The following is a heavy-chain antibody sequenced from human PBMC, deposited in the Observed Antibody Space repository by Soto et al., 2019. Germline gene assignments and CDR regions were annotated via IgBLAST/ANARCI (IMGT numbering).Heavy chain of an antibody. CDR1: GFTFSSYW. CDR3: ACHPAAGEGMDV. D-gene: IGHD6-13*01. V-gene: IGHV3-7*01. Sequence: PGGSLRLSCAASGFTFSSYWMSWVRQAPGKGLEWVANIKQDGSEKYYADSVKGRLTISRDSAKNSLYLQMNSLRAEDTAVYYCACHPAAGEGMDVWGQGTTVTVSS. J-gene: IGHJ6*02. CDR2: IKQDGSEK.